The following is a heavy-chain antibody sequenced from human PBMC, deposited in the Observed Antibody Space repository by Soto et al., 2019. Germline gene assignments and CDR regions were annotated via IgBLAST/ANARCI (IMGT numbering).Heavy chain of an antibody. V-gene: IGHV2-5*02. D-gene: IGHD3-3*01. CDR1: GFSLTTSGVG. Sequence: QITLNESGPTQVKPRQTLTLTCTFSGFSLTTSGVGVGWIRQSPGKAPEWLALIYWDDDKRYSPSLKSRPSITKDTSKNQVVLTMADLDPADTATYYCAHRVLRTVFGLVTTTAIYFDFWGQGNPVAVSS. CDR2: IYWDDDK. CDR3: AHRVLRTVFGLVTTTAIYFDF. J-gene: IGHJ4*02.